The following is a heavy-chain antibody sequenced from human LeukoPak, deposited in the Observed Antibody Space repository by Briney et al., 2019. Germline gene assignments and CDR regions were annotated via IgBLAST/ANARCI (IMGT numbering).Heavy chain of an antibody. V-gene: IGHV1-69*13. CDR1: GGTFSSYA. CDR3: ARTVGTGYSYGPFDY. J-gene: IGHJ4*02. CDR2: IIPIFGTA. D-gene: IGHD5-18*01. Sequence: SVKVSCKASGGTFSSYAISWVRQAPGQGLEWMGWIIPIFGTANYAQKFQGRVTITADESTSTAYMELSSLRSEDTAVYYCARTVGTGYSYGPFDYWGQGTLVTVSS.